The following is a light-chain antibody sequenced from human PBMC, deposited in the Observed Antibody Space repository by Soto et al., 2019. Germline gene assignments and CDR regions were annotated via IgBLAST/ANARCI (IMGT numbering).Light chain of an antibody. CDR2: DAS. CDR3: QQRSNWLLT. Sequence: IVLTQSPDILSLSPGERATLSCRASQNIYSYLAWYQQKPGQSPRLLIYDASNRATGTPARFSGSGSGTDFSLTISSLEPEDFAVYYCQQRSNWLLTFGGGTKVEIK. J-gene: IGKJ4*01. CDR1: QNIYSY. V-gene: IGKV3-11*01.